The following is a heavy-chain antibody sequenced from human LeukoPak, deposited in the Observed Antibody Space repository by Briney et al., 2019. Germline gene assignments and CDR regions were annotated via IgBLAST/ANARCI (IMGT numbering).Heavy chain of an antibody. D-gene: IGHD3-10*01. CDR3: AKDHFGSGNYYRPFDY. Sequence: GSLRLSCAASGFTFSSYAMSWVRQAPGKGLEWVSIISGSGGSTYYADSVEGRLTISRDNSKNTLHLQMNSLRAEDTAVYYCAKDHFGSGNYYRPFDYWGQGTLVTVSS. V-gene: IGHV3-23*01. J-gene: IGHJ4*02. CDR2: ISGSGGST. CDR1: GFTFSSYA.